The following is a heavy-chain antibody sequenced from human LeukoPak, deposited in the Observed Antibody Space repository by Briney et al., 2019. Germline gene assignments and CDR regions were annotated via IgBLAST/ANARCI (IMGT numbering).Heavy chain of an antibody. V-gene: IGHV3-9*01. J-gene: IGHJ3*02. CDR3: AKDMRRWLQLNAFDI. D-gene: IGHD5-24*01. CDR2: ISWNSGSI. CDR1: GFTFDDYA. Sequence: GGSLRLSCAASGFTFDDYAMHWVRQAPGKGLEWVSGISWNSGSIGYADSVKGRFTISRDNAKNSLYLQMNSLRAEDTALYYCAKDMRRWLQLNAFDIWGQRTMVTVSS.